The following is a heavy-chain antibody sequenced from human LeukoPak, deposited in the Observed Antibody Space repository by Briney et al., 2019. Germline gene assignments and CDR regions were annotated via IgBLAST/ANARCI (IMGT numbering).Heavy chain of an antibody. J-gene: IGHJ5*02. D-gene: IGHD3-22*01. Sequence: GGSLRLSCTASGFKFGMTGVRQAPGKGLEWGSESNWNGDSRGYAHSVRGRFTIYRDNSKNSLYLQITSLSVDATAFYYCARDDLLHRNWFDPWGQGTLVTVSS. CDR1: GFKFG. V-gene: IGHV3-20*04. CDR2: SNWNGDSR. CDR3: ARDDLLHRNWFDP.